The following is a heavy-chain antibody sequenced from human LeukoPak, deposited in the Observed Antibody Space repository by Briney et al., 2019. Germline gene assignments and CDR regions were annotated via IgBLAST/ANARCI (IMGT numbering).Heavy chain of an antibody. CDR2: ISSSSSTI. Sequence: GGSLRLSCAGSGLTFSSYSMNWVRQAPGKGLEWVSYISSSSSTIYYADSVKGRFTISRDNAKNSLYLQMNSLRAEDTAVYYCARDRPFDDSSGYYADYWGQGTLVTVSS. CDR1: GLTFSSYS. D-gene: IGHD3-22*01. CDR3: ARDRPFDDSSGYYADY. J-gene: IGHJ4*02. V-gene: IGHV3-48*01.